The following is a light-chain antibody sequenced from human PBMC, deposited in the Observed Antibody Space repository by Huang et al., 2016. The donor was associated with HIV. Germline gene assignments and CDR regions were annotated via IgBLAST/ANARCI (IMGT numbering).Light chain of an antibody. Sequence: EIVMTQSPATLSVSPGDRATLSCRASQPVSSNLAWYQQRPGQAPRLLIAGASTRAAGVPARCSGTVSGTDFTLTISSLQSEDFAVYYCQQYNNWPLTFGGGTKVEIK. V-gene: IGKV3-15*01. CDR2: GAS. CDR1: QPVSSN. J-gene: IGKJ4*01. CDR3: QQYNNWPLT.